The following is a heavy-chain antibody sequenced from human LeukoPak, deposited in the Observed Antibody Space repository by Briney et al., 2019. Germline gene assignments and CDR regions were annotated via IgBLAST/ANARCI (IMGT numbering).Heavy chain of an antibody. CDR1: GGTFSSYA. Sequence: SVKVSCKASGGTFSSYAISWVRQAPGQGLEWMGGIIPIFGTANYAQKFQGRVTITADESTSTAYMELSSLRSEDTAVYYCAMLPVNYYDRRYWFDPWGQGTLVTVSS. D-gene: IGHD3-22*01. J-gene: IGHJ5*02. CDR2: IIPIFGTA. V-gene: IGHV1-69*13. CDR3: AMLPVNYYDRRYWFDP.